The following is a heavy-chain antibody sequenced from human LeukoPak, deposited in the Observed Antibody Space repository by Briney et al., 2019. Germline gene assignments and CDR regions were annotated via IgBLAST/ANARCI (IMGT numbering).Heavy chain of an antibody. Sequence: GGSLRLSCAASGFIFRGYAMSWVRQSPGKGLEWVSTISDNGFNTYYAASVKGRFTVSRDNSKNTLYLQLNSLRAEDTAIYFCAKFSRASVSDHWGRGTLVTVSS. CDR1: GFIFRGYA. J-gene: IGHJ4*02. D-gene: IGHD4/OR15-4a*01. V-gene: IGHV3-23*01. CDR3: AKFSRASVSDH. CDR2: ISDNGFNT.